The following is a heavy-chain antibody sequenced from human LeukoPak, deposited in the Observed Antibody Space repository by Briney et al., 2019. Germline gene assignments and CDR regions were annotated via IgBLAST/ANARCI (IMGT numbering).Heavy chain of an antibody. CDR1: GYTFTGYY. Sequence: GASVKVSCQASGYTFTGYYMHWVRQAPGQGLEWMGRINPNSGGTNYAQKFQGRVTMTRDTSISTAYMELSRLRSDDTAVYYCARAMIVVVDAFDIWGQGTMVTVSS. CDR2: INPNSGGT. CDR3: ARAMIVVVDAFDI. J-gene: IGHJ3*02. D-gene: IGHD3-22*01. V-gene: IGHV1-2*06.